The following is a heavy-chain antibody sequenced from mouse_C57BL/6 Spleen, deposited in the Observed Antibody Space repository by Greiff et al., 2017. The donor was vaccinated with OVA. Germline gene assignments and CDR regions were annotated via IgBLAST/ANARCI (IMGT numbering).Heavy chain of an antibody. CDR2: IDPSDSET. V-gene: IGHV1-52*01. CDR3: ARDYDYDPFAY. Sequence: QVQLQQPGAELVRPGSSVKLSCKASGYTFTSYWMHWVKQRPIQGLEWIGNIDPSDSETHYNQKFKDKATLTVDKSSSTAYMQLSSLTSEDSAVYYCARDYDYDPFAYWGQGTLVTVSA. CDR1: GYTFTSYW. D-gene: IGHD2-4*01. J-gene: IGHJ3*01.